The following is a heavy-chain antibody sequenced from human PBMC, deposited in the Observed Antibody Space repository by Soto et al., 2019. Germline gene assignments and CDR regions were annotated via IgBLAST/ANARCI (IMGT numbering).Heavy chain of an antibody. D-gene: IGHD6-13*01. J-gene: IGHJ4*02. CDR2: TYYRSRWYN. CDR1: GDSVSSNSAA. V-gene: IGHV6-1*01. CDR3: ARWESGGIADRHDFNY. Sequence: SQTLSLTCAISGDSVSSNSAAWNWIRQSPSRGLEWLGRTYYRSRWYNDYAVSVKSRITVNPDTSKNQFSLQLNSVTPEDTAVYYCARWESGGIADRHDFNYWGQGTLVTVSS.